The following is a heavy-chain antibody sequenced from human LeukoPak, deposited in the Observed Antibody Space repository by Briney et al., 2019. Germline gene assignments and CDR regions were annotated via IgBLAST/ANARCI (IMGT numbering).Heavy chain of an antibody. V-gene: IGHV4-34*01. CDR3: ARGGNWNSNWFDP. D-gene: IGHD1-7*01. CDR2: INHSGST. Sequence: SETLSLTCAVYGGSFSGYYWSWIRQPPGKGLEWIGEINHSGSTNYNPSLKSRVTISVDTSKNQFSLKLSSVTAADTAVYYCARGGNWNSNWFDPWGQGTLVTVSS. CDR1: GGSFSGYY. J-gene: IGHJ5*02.